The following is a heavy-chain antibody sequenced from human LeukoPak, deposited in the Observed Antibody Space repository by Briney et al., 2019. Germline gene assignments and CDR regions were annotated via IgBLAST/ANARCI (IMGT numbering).Heavy chain of an antibody. V-gene: IGHV3-33*01. CDR2: IWYDGSNK. CDR3: AGTVVPAHYNWFDP. D-gene: IGHD2-2*01. CDR1: GFTFSSYG. J-gene: IGHJ5*02. Sequence: TGRSLRLSCAASGFTFSSYGMHWVRQAPGKGLEWVAVIWYDGSNKYYADSVKGRFTISRDNSKNTLYLQMNSLRAEDTAVYYCAGTVVPAHYNWFDPWGQGTLVTVSS.